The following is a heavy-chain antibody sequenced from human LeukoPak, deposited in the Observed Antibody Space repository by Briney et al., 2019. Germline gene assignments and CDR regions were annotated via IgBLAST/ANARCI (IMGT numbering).Heavy chain of an antibody. V-gene: IGHV4-34*01. Sequence: SETLSLTCAVYGGSFSGFYWSWIRQPPGKGLEWIGDINHSGGTNYIPSLKSRVTISVDTSKNQFSLKLSSVTAADTAVYYCARDYDSSGPFDYWGQGTLVTVSS. CDR3: ARDYDSSGPFDY. CDR1: GGSFSGFY. J-gene: IGHJ4*02. D-gene: IGHD3-22*01. CDR2: INHSGGT.